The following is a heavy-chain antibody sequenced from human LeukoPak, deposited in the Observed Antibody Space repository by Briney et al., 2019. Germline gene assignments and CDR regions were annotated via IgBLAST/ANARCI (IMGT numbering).Heavy chain of an antibody. Sequence: GGSLRLSCAASGFTFSSHWMHWVRQAPGKGLEWVSSISGSSSYIYNADSLKGRFAISRDNAKNSLYLQMNSLRAEDTAVYYCARRATTERGHSYGLDYWGQGTLVTVSS. D-gene: IGHD5-18*01. V-gene: IGHV3-21*01. CDR3: ARRATTERGHSYGLDY. CDR1: GFTFSSHW. CDR2: ISGSSSYI. J-gene: IGHJ4*02.